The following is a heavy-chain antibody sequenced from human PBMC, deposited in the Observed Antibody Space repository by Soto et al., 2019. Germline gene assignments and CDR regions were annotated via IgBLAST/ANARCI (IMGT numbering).Heavy chain of an antibody. CDR1: GGTFSSDA. J-gene: IGHJ6*02. CDR2: IIPIFGTA. V-gene: IGHV1-69*13. CDR3: ARDGSKYGRRYYHGMDV. D-gene: IGHD2-2*01. Sequence: ASVKVSCEASGGTFSSDAISWERQAPGQGLEWMGGIIPIFGTANYAQKFQGRVTITADESTSTAYMELSSLRSEDTAVYYCARDGSKYGRRYYHGMDVWRQVTSV.